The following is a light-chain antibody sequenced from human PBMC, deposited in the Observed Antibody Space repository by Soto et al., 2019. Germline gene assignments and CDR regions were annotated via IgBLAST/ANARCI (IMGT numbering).Light chain of an antibody. CDR3: QQYGSSPGT. V-gene: IGKV3-20*01. CDR2: GAS. Sequence: EIVLTQSPGTLSLSPGERATLPCRASQSVSSSYLAWYQQKPGQAPRLLIYGASRRATGIPDRFSGSGSGTVFTLTISRLEPEDFAVYYCQQYGSSPGTFGQGTKVDIK. J-gene: IGKJ1*01. CDR1: QSVSSSY.